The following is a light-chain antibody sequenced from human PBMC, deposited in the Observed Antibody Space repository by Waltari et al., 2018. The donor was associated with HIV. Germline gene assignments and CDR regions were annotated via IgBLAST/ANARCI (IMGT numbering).Light chain of an antibody. CDR2: EVN. V-gene: IGLV2-23*02. J-gene: IGLJ3*02. Sequence: QSALTQPASVSGSPGPSITISCTGTSSNIGSYNLVSWYQQHPGKAPKLMVYEVNKRPSGISNRFSGSKSGNTASLTISGLQAEDEADYYCCSFARSSTWVFGGGTKLSVL. CDR1: SSNIGSYNL. CDR3: CSFARSSTWV.